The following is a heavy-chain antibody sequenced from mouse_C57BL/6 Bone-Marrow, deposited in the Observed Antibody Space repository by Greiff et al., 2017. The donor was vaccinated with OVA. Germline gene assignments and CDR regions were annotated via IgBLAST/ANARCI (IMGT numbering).Heavy chain of an antibody. J-gene: IGHJ2*01. CDR1: GYAFTNYL. Sequence: VKVVESGAELVRPGTSVKVSCKASGYAFTNYLIEWVKQRPGQGLEWIGVINPGSGGTNYNEKFKGKATLTADKSSSTAYMQLSSLTSEDSAVYFCARSYYGSSQYYFDYWGQGTTLTVSS. CDR3: ARSYYGSSQYYFDY. CDR2: INPGSGGT. D-gene: IGHD1-1*01. V-gene: IGHV1-54*01.